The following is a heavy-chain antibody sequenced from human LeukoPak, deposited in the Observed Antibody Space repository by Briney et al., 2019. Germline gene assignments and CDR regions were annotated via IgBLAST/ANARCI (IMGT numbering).Heavy chain of an antibody. V-gene: IGHV3-23*01. Sequence: GGSLRLSCAASGFTFNSYAMSWVRQAPGKGLEWVSIVTSSGSITYYVDSVKGRFSISRDNSKNTLYLQMNSLRAEDTAVYYCAKGSLGYCSSTSCYYFDYWGQGTLVTVSS. D-gene: IGHD2-2*01. J-gene: IGHJ4*02. CDR2: VTSSGSIT. CDR3: AKGSLGYCSSTSCYYFDY. CDR1: GFTFNSYA.